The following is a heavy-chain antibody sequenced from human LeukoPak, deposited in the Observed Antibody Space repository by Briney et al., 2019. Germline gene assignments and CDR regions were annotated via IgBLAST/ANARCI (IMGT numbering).Heavy chain of an antibody. J-gene: IGHJ4*01. V-gene: IGHV3-30*02. CDR3: GKDDSSRCSDADYFDG. D-gene: IGHD3-22*01. CDR2: IRSDGSNK. CDR1: GFSFSGYG. Sequence: GGSLRLSCAASGFSFSGYGMHWVRQAPGKGLEWVAFIRSDGSNKYYADSVKGRFTFSRDNSKKTLYLQVNSLRGGDTAAYYCGKDDSSRCSDADYFDGWGQGTLVTVSS.